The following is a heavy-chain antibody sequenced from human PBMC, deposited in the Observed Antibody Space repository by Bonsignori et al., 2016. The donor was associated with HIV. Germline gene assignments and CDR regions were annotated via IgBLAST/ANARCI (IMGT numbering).Heavy chain of an antibody. D-gene: IGHD6-19*01. V-gene: IGHV3-48*02. J-gene: IGHJ4*02. Sequence: WIRQPPGKGLEWVSYISSSSSTIYYADSVKGRFTISRDNAKNSLYLQMNSLRDKDTAVYYCASHIAVAGTIDYWGQGTLVTVSS. CDR2: ISSSSSTI. CDR3: ASHIAVAGTIDY.